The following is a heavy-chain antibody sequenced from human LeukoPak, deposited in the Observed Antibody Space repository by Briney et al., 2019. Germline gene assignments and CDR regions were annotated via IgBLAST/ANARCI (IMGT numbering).Heavy chain of an antibody. CDR2: IYSGGST. CDR1: GFTVSSSY. Sequence: GGSLRLSCAASGFTVSSSYTSWVRQVPGKGLEWVSVIYSGGSTYYADSVKGRFTISRDNSKNTLYLQMNNLRAEDTAVYYCAKKADYWGQGTLVTVSS. CDR3: AKKADY. V-gene: IGHV3-53*01. J-gene: IGHJ4*02.